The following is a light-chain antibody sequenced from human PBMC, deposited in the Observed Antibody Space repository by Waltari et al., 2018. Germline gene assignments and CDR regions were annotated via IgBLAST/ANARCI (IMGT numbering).Light chain of an antibody. V-gene: IGKV1-16*01. CDR2: KAS. CDR3: QQHNSIFVS. J-gene: IGKJ4*01. Sequence: DIQMTQSPSSLSASVGDRVTITCRASQDISHYLAWYQQKPGKPPKLLIYKASTLQSGVPSRFSGSGCGTEFTLTISSLQPEDFAAYYCQQHNSIFVSFGGGTKVEIK. CDR1: QDISHY.